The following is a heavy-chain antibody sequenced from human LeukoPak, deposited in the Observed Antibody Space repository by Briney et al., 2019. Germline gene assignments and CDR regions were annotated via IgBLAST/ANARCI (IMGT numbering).Heavy chain of an antibody. CDR2: ISSSSSYI. Sequence: GGSLRLSCAASGFTFSSYSMNWVRQAPGKGLEWVSSISSSSSYIYYADSVKGRFTISRDNARNSLYLQMNSQRAEDTAVYYCARWDSGSYYGIGDWGQGTLVTVSS. J-gene: IGHJ4*02. D-gene: IGHD1-26*01. V-gene: IGHV3-21*01. CDR3: ARWDSGSYYGIGD. CDR1: GFTFSSYS.